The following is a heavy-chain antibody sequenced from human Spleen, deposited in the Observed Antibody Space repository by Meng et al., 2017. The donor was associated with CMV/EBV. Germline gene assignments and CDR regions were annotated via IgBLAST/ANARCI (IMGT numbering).Heavy chain of an antibody. Sequence: LSLTCAASGFIFRSYAMTWVRQAPGKGLEWVSGISSGGDSTYYADSVKGRFTISRDNSMNTLYLQINSLRAEDTAVYYCAKRSSGYRADYWGQGTLVTVSS. J-gene: IGHJ4*02. CDR2: ISSGGDST. V-gene: IGHV3-23*01. D-gene: IGHD3-22*01. CDR1: GFIFRSYA. CDR3: AKRSSGYRADY.